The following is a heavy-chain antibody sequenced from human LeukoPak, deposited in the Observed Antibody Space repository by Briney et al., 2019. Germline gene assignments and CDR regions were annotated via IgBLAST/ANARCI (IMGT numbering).Heavy chain of an antibody. V-gene: IGHV4-39*01. CDR2: IYYSGST. Sequence: SETLSLTCTVSGGSISSSSYYWGWIRQPPGKGLEWIGSIYYSGSTYYNPSLKSRVTISVDTSKNQFSLKLSSVTAADTAVYYCARRGYCSSTSCFWHFDYWGRGTLVTVSS. CDR1: GGSISSSSYY. J-gene: IGHJ4*02. CDR3: ARRGYCSSTSCFWHFDY. D-gene: IGHD2-2*01.